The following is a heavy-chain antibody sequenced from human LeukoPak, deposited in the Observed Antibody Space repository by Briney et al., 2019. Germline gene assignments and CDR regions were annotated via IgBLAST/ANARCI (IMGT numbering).Heavy chain of an antibody. J-gene: IGHJ5*02. D-gene: IGHD2-2*01. Sequence: SETLSLTCAVYGGSFSGYYWSWIRQPPGKGLEWIGEINHSGSTNYNPSLKSRVTISVDTSKNQFSLKLSSVTAADTAVYYCARGAEDIVVVPAAGNWFDPWGQGTRVTVSS. CDR3: ARGAEDIVVVPAAGNWFDP. V-gene: IGHV4-34*01. CDR2: INHSGST. CDR1: GGSFSGYY.